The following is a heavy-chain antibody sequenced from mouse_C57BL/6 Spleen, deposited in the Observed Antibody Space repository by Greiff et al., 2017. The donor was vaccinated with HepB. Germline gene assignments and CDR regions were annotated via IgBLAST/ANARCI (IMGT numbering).Heavy chain of an antibody. V-gene: IGHV14-4*01. Sequence: EVQLKESGAELVRPGASVKLSCTASGFNIKDDYMHWVKQRPEQGLEWIGWIDPENGDTEYASKFQGKATISADTSSNTAYLQLSSLTSEDTAVYYCTTYDGYPSYWYFDVWGTGTTVTVSS. CDR2: IDPENGDT. J-gene: IGHJ1*03. D-gene: IGHD2-3*01. CDR3: TTYDGYPSYWYFDV. CDR1: GFNIKDDY.